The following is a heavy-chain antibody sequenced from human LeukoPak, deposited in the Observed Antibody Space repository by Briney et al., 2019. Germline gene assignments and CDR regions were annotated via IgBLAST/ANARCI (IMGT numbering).Heavy chain of an antibody. CDR2: IYYSGST. Sequence: SETLSLTCTVSGGSISSSSYYWGWIRQPPGKGLEWIGSIYYSGSTYYNPSLKSRVTISVDTSKNQFSLKLSSVTAAATAVYYCAREPTFRYCSGGSCSNWFDPWGQGTLVTVSS. J-gene: IGHJ5*02. CDR3: AREPTFRYCSGGSCSNWFDP. D-gene: IGHD2-15*01. V-gene: IGHV4-39*07. CDR1: GGSISSSSYY.